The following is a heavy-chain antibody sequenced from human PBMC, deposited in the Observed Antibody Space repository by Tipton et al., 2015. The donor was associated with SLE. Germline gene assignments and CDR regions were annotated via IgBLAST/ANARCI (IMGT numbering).Heavy chain of an antibody. J-gene: IGHJ5*02. CDR2: MNPYSGTT. CDR3: ARGTSAGFSFVGWDDT. V-gene: IGHV1-8*01. CDR1: GYTLITYD. D-gene: IGHD5-18*01. Sequence: QPGPEVKKPGASVRVYCKASGYTLITYDINWVRQATGQGLEWMGWMNPYSGTTGYAQKFQGRVTMTRNTSIGTAYMDLTSLRSDDTAVYYGARGTSAGFSFVGWDDTWGQGRVVTVSS.